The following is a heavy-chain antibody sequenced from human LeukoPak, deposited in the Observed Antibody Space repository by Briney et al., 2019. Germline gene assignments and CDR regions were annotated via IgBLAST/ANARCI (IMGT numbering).Heavy chain of an antibody. Sequence: HPGGSLRLSCAASGFTFSGYWMHWVRQAPGKGLVWVSRINSDGSSTTYADSVKGRFTISRDNAKNTLYLQMNSPRAEDTAVYYCARGPVYYDSRGYYSGGWYFDYWGQGTLVTVSS. CDR3: ARGPVYYDSRGYYSGGWYFDY. CDR2: INSDGSST. J-gene: IGHJ4*02. D-gene: IGHD3-22*01. CDR1: GFTFSGYW. V-gene: IGHV3-74*03.